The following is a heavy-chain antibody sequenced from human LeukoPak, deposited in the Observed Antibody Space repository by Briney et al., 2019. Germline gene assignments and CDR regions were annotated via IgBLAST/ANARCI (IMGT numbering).Heavy chain of an antibody. D-gene: IGHD3-3*01. Sequence: SETLSLTCTVSGDSISSYYWSWIRQPAGKGLEWIGRIYTSESTKYNPSLKSRVTMSVDTPKNQLSLKLRPVTAADTAVYYCARATVFGVAIWDYWGQGTLVTVSP. V-gene: IGHV4-4*07. CDR2: IYTSEST. CDR3: ARATVFGVAIWDY. CDR1: GDSISSYY. J-gene: IGHJ4*02.